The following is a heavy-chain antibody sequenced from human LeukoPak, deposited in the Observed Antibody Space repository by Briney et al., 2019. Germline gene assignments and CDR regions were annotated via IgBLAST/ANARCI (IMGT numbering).Heavy chain of an antibody. CDR3: AKVVYYYDSSGYSYFDY. D-gene: IGHD3-22*01. V-gene: IGHV3-23*01. J-gene: IGHJ4*02. Sequence: TGGSLRLSCAASGFTFSNYAMSWVRQAPGKGLEWVSGIGGSGGSTFYADSVKGRFTISRDNSKNTLYLQMNSLRAEDTAVYYCAKVVYYYDSSGYSYFDYWGQGTLVTVSS. CDR1: GFTFSNYA. CDR2: IGGSGGST.